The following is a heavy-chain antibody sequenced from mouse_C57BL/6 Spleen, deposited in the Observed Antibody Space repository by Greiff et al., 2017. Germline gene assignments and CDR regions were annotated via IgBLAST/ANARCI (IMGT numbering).Heavy chain of an antibody. J-gene: IGHJ1*03. CDR2: ISNGGGST. D-gene: IGHD1-1*01. V-gene: IGHV5-12*01. Sequence: EVKLVESGGGLVQPGGSLKLSCAASGFTFSDYYMYWVRQTPEKRLEWVAYISNGGGSTYYPDTVKGRFTISRDNAKNTLYLQMGRLKSEDTAMYYCARPYGSSYGWYFDVWGTGTTVTVSS. CDR1: GFTFSDYY. CDR3: ARPYGSSYGWYFDV.